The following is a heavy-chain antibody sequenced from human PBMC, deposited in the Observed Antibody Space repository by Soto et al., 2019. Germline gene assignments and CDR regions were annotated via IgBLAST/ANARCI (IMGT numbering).Heavy chain of an antibody. V-gene: IGHV3-23*01. Sequence: EVQLLESGGGLVQPGGSLRLSCAASGFTFSSYAMNRVRQAPGKGLEWVSVISGSGGSTYYADAVKGRFTISRDNSKNPLYLQMNSLRAEDTAVYYCAKRTVGWYFDLWGRGTLVTVSS. D-gene: IGHD4-17*01. CDR3: AKRTVGWYFDL. CDR2: ISGSGGST. CDR1: GFTFSSYA. J-gene: IGHJ2*01.